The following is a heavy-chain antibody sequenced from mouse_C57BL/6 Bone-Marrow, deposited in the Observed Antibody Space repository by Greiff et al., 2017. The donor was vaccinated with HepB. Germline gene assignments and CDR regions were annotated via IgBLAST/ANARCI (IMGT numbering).Heavy chain of an antibody. CDR3: ARSGYP. J-gene: IGHJ2*01. D-gene: IGHD3-1*01. Sequence: VQVVESGPELVKPGASVKISCKASGYAFSSSWMNWVKQRPGKGLEWIGRIYPGDGDTNYNGKFKGKATLTADKSSSTAYMQLSSLTSEDSAVYFCARSGYPWGQGTTLTVSS. CDR2: IYPGDGDT. CDR1: GYAFSSSW. V-gene: IGHV1-82*01.